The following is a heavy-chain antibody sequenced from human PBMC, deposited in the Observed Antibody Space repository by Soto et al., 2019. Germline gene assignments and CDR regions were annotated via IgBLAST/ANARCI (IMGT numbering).Heavy chain of an antibody. D-gene: IGHD6-13*01. J-gene: IGHJ6*02. CDR3: ASSNIAAAGFYYYGMDV. Sequence: TLSLTCTVSGGSISSYYWSWIRQPPGKGLEWIGYIYYSGSTNYNPSLKSRVTISVDTSKNQFSLKLSSVTAADTAVYYCASSNIAAAGFYYYGMDVWGRGTTVTVSS. V-gene: IGHV4-59*01. CDR2: IYYSGST. CDR1: GGSISSYY.